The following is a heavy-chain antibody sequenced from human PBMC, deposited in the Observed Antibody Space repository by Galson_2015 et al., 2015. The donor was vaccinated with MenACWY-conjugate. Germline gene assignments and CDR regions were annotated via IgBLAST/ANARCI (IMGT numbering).Heavy chain of an antibody. J-gene: IGHJ4*02. Sequence: SLRLSCAASGFIFSNYAMSWVRQAPGKGLEWVSVISYGGGNTYYADSVTGRFTISRDNSKNTLYLQMSSLRVEDTAVYYCAKGSSRSAAAGASSDFWGQGTLVTVSS. V-gene: IGHV3-23*01. CDR3: AKGSSRSAAAGASSDF. CDR2: ISYGGGNT. D-gene: IGHD6-13*01. CDR1: GFIFSNYA.